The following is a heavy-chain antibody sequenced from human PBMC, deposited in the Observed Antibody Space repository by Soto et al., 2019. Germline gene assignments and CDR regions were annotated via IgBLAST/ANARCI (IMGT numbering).Heavy chain of an antibody. CDR3: AGQIMILGQRAYYFDY. J-gene: IGHJ4*02. V-gene: IGHV1-69*12. CDR1: GGTFSSYA. Sequence: QVQLVQSGAEVKKPGSSVKVSCKASGGTFSSYAISWVRQAPGQGLEWMGGIIPIFGTANYAQKFQGRVTITADESTSTAYMELSSLRSEDTAVYYCAGQIMILGQRAYYFDYWGQGTLVTVSS. D-gene: IGHD3-22*01. CDR2: IIPIFGTA.